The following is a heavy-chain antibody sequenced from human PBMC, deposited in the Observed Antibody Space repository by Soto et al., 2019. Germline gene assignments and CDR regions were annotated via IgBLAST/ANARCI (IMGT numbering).Heavy chain of an antibody. CDR3: AKEFYGRVTTYYFDY. D-gene: IGHD4-17*01. J-gene: IGHJ4*02. CDR2: ISYDGSNK. CDR1: GFTFSSYG. V-gene: IGHV3-30*18. Sequence: PGGSLRLSCAASGFTFSSYGMHWVRQAPGKGLEWVAVISYDGSNKYYADSVKGRFTISRDNSKNTLYLQMNSLRAEDTAVYYCAKEFYGRVTTYYFDYWGQGTLVTVSS.